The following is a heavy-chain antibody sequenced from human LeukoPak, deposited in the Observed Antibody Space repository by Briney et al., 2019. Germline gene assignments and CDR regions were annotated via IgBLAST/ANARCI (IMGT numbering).Heavy chain of an antibody. D-gene: IGHD6-19*01. CDR1: GASVSSSSYY. CDR3: ARRAVAGNMGEFDY. J-gene: IGHJ4*02. Sequence: SETLSLTCTVSGASVSSSSYYWGWIRQPPGKGLEWIGSIYHSGRTYYNPSLKSRVTISVDTSKNQFSLKLSSVTAADTAVYYCARRAVAGNMGEFDYWGQGTLVTVSS. V-gene: IGHV4-39*07. CDR2: IYHSGRT.